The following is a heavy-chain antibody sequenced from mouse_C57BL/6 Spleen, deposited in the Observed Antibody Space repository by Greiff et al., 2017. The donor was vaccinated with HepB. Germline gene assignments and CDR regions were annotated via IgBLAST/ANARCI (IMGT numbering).Heavy chain of an antibody. Sequence: QVQLKESGAELMKPGASVKLSCKATGYTFTGYWIEWVKQRPGHGLEWIGEILPGNGSTNYNEKFKGKATFTADTSSNTAYMQLSSLTTEDSAIYYCASGDYYGSSLYAMDYWGQGTSVTVSS. CDR2: ILPGNGST. CDR3: ASGDYYGSSLYAMDY. J-gene: IGHJ4*01. D-gene: IGHD1-1*01. V-gene: IGHV1-9*01. CDR1: GYTFTGYW.